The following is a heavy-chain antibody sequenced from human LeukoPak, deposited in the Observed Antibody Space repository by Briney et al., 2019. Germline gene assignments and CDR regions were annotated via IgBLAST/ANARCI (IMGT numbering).Heavy chain of an antibody. V-gene: IGHV4-34*01. CDR3: ARDRSDLAAAGTGWFDP. CDR2: INHSGST. D-gene: IGHD6-13*01. Sequence: SETLSLTCAVYGGSFSGYYWSWIRQPPGKGLEWIGEINHSGSTNYNPSLKSRVTISVDTSKNQFSLKLTSVTAADTAVYYCARDRSDLAAAGTGWFDPWGQGTLVTVSS. CDR1: GGSFSGYY. J-gene: IGHJ5*02.